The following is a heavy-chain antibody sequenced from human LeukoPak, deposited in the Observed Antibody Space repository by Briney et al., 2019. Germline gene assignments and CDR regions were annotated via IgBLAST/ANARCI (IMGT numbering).Heavy chain of an antibody. CDR2: IRYDGSNK. V-gene: IGHV3-30*02. J-gene: IGHJ4*02. Sequence: PGGSLRLSCAASGFTFSSYGMHWVRQAPSKGLEWVAFIRYDGSNKYYADSVKGRFTISRDNSKNTLYLQMNSLRAEDTAVYYCARDGLIDSSGWYGYWGQGTLVTVSS. CDR3: ARDGLIDSSGWYGY. D-gene: IGHD6-19*01. CDR1: GFTFSSYG.